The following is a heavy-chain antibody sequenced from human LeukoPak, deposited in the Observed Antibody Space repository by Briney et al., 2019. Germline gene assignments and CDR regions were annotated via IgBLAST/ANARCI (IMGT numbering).Heavy chain of an antibody. CDR1: GFTFDDYA. CDR3: TRGRGSDY. Sequence: PGRSLRLSCAASGFTFDDYAMHWVRQAPGKGLEWVSGISWNSGSIGYADSVKGRFTISRDNAKNTLYLQMNSLRAEDTAVYYCTRGRGSDYWGQGTLVTVSS. V-gene: IGHV3-9*01. J-gene: IGHJ4*02. CDR2: ISWNSGSI. D-gene: IGHD3-10*01.